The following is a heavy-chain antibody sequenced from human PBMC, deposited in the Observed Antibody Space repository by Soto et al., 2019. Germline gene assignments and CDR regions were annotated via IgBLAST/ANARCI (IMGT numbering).Heavy chain of an antibody. V-gene: IGHV1-18*01. CDR3: ARDPPPPDY. Sequence: QVQLVQSGAEVKKPGASVKVSCKASGYTFASYAISWMRQAPGQGLEWMGWISAYNGNTNYAQKLKGRVTMTTETSTSTAYMELSSLRSDDTAVYYCARDPPPPDYWGQGTLVTVSS. J-gene: IGHJ4*02. CDR2: ISAYNGNT. CDR1: GYTFASYA.